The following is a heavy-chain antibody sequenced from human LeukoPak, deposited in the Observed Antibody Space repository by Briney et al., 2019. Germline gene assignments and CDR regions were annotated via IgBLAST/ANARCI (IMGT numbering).Heavy chain of an antibody. D-gene: IGHD4-17*01. Sequence: PSETLSLTCTVSGGSISSYYWSWIRQPAGKGLEWIGRIYTSGSTNYNPSLKSRVTLAADTSQNQFSLNLTSMTAADTAVYYCARDRGVTTPFDYWGQGTLVAVSS. CDR2: IYTSGST. V-gene: IGHV4-4*07. J-gene: IGHJ4*02. CDR3: ARDRGVTTPFDY. CDR1: GGSISSYY.